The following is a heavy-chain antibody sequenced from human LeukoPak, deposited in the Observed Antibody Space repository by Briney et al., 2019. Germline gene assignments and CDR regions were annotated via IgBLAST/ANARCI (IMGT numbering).Heavy chain of an antibody. J-gene: IGHJ4*02. V-gene: IGHV3-30-3*01. CDR1: GFTFSSYA. Sequence: GGSLRLSCAASGFTFSSYAMHWVRQAPGKGLEWVAVISYDGSNKYYADSVKGRFTISRDNAKNSLYLQMNSLRAEDTALYYCAKDKGSTVTGLPDYWGQGTLVTVSS. D-gene: IGHD4-17*01. CDR3: AKDKGSTVTGLPDY. CDR2: ISYDGSNK.